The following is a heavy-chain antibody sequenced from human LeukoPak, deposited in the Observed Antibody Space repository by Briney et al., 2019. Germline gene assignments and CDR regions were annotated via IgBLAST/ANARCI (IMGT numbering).Heavy chain of an antibody. D-gene: IGHD3-10*01. Sequence: GVSLRLSCAASGFTFSRYWMSWVRQAPGKGLEWVADINQAGSEKFYVDSVKGRFTISRDNAKISLYLQMNSLRAEDTAVYYCARVTPGGVGSFDYWGQGTLVTVSS. CDR3: ARVTPGGVGSFDY. V-gene: IGHV3-7*01. J-gene: IGHJ4*02. CDR1: GFTFSRYW. CDR2: INQAGSEK.